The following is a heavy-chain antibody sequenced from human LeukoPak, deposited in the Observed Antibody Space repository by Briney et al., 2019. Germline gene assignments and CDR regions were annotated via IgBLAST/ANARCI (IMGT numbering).Heavy chain of an antibody. J-gene: IGHJ4*02. Sequence: GGSLRLSCAASGFTFSIYSMNWVRQAPGKGLEGVSSLSSSGVYIYYADSVKGRFTISRDNAKNSLYLQINSLRVEDTAVYYCAREALPIGGENHFDYWGQGSLVTVSS. CDR2: LSSSGVYI. CDR1: GFTFSIYS. CDR3: AREALPIGGENHFDY. V-gene: IGHV3-21*01. D-gene: IGHD1-14*01.